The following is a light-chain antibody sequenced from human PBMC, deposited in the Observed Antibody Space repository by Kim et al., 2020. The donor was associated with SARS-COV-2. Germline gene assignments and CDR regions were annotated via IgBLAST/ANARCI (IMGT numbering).Light chain of an antibody. CDR2: QDN. Sequence: VSPGQTASITCSGDKLGDKYACWYQQKPGQSPVLVIYQDNKRHSGIPERFSGSNSGNTATLTISGTQAMDEADYYCQAWDSSTGVFGTGTKVTVL. V-gene: IGLV3-1*01. CDR3: QAWDSSTGV. CDR1: KLGDKY. J-gene: IGLJ1*01.